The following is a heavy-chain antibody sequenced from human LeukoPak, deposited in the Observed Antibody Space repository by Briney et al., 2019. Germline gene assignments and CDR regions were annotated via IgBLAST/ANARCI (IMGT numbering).Heavy chain of an antibody. J-gene: IGHJ4*02. V-gene: IGHV3-23*01. CDR2: ISGSGGST. CDR3: AKDSSEEGFYDY. CDR1: GFTFSSYA. D-gene: IGHD2-15*01. Sequence: GESLKISCAASGFTFSSYAMSWVRQAPGKGLEWVSAISGSGGSTYYADSVKGRFTISRDNSKNTLYLQMNSLRAEDTAVYYCAKDSSEEGFYDYWGQGTLVTVSS.